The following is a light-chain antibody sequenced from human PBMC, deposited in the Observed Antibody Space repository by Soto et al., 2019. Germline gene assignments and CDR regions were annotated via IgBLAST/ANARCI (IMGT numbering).Light chain of an antibody. V-gene: IGKV1-39*01. CDR1: QSISSY. Sequence: DIQMTQSPYSLSTSVKDRVTITCRASQSISSYLNWYQQKPGKAPNLLIHTASTLQSGVPSRFSGSGSGTEFTLTISSLQPEDFATYYCQQSYNTPRTFGQGTKVDIK. CDR3: QQSYNTPRT. CDR2: TAS. J-gene: IGKJ1*01.